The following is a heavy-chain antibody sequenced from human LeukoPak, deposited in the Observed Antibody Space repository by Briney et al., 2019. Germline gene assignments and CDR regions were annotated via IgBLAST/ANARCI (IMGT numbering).Heavy chain of an antibody. D-gene: IGHD3-22*01. Sequence: PGGSLRLSCAASGFTFSSYSMNWVRQAPGKGLEWVSSISSSSSYIYYADSVKGRFTISRDNAKNSLYLQMNSLRAEDTAVYYCARGPGDYCDSSGYQGDYWGQGTLVTVSS. V-gene: IGHV3-21*01. CDR2: ISSSSSYI. CDR3: ARGPGDYCDSSGYQGDY. J-gene: IGHJ4*02. CDR1: GFTFSSYS.